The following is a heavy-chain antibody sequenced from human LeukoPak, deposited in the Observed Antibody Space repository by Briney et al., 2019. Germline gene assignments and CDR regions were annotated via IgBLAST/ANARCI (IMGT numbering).Heavy chain of an antibody. V-gene: IGHV1-2*02. CDR1: GYTFTGYY. D-gene: IGHD3-10*01. CDR3: ARDGGYYGSGVEAEFDY. Sequence: GASVKVSCKASGYTFTGYYMHWVRQAPGQGLEWMGWINPNSGGTNYAQKFQGRVTMARDTSISTAYMELSRLRSDDTAVYYCARDGGYYGSGVEAEFDYWGQGTLVTVSS. J-gene: IGHJ4*02. CDR2: INPNSGGT.